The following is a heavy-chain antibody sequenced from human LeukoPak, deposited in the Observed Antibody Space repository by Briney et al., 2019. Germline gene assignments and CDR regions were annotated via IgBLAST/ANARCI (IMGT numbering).Heavy chain of an antibody. CDR1: GDSISSRSYY. CDR3: ATQSSSWHYLEY. D-gene: IGHD6-13*01. Sequence: SETLSLTCTVSGDSISSRSYYWGWIRQPPGKGLEWIGKIYYGRNYKWNSSLKSRGTISVDTSKNQSSLKLSSVTAADTAVYYCATQSSSWHYLEYWGQGTLVTVSS. J-gene: IGHJ4*02. V-gene: IGHV4-39*01. CDR2: IYYGRNY.